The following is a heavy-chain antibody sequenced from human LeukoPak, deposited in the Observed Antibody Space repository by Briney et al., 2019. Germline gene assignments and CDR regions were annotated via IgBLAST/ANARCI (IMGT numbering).Heavy chain of an antibody. J-gene: IGHJ4*02. D-gene: IGHD5-24*01. CDR2: IYSSGST. CDR3: ARGGRWLPIGY. CDR1: GGSISSYY. Sequence: SETLSLTCTVSGGSISSYYWSWIRQPAGKGLEWIGRIYSSGSTNYNPSLKSRVTMSVDTSKNQFSLKLTSVTAADTAVYYCARGGRWLPIGYWGQGTLVTVSS. V-gene: IGHV4-4*07.